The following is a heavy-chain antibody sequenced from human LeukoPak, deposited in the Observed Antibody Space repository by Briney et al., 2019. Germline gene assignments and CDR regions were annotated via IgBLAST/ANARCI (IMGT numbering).Heavy chain of an antibody. D-gene: IGHD1-26*01. CDR1: GFTFRTYW. J-gene: IGHJ4*02. Sequence: GGSLRLSCAVSGFTFRTYWMHWVRQVPGEGLVWVSRINEDGSITNYADSVRGRFSISRDNAKNTLYLQMNSLRAEDTAVYYCGRDLGGRSGYWGQGTLVTVSS. CDR2: INEDGSIT. CDR3: GRDLGGRSGY. V-gene: IGHV3-74*01.